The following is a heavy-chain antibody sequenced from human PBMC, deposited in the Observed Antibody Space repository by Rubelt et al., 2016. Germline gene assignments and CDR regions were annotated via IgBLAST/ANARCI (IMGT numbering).Heavy chain of an antibody. CDR3: ATGVTGEDY. J-gene: IGHJ4*02. Sequence: QVQLQQWGAGLLKPSETLSLTCAVYGGSFSGYYWSWIRQPPGKGLEWIGEINHSGSTNYNPSLKSLVTISVDTSKNQFSLKLSSVNAADTAVYYWATGVTGEDYWGQGTLVTVSS. V-gene: IGHV4-34*01. CDR1: GGSFSGYY. CDR2: INHSGST. D-gene: IGHD3-10*01.